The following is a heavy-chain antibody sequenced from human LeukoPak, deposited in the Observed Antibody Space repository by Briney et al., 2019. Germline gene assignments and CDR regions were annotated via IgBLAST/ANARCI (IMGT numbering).Heavy chain of an antibody. V-gene: IGHV1-2*02. CDR3: ARDIHYDILAGYALYNWFDP. Sequence: ASVKVSCKASGYTFTVYYMHWVRHASGRGLEWSGWITPNSGGTNYAQKFHGRVTMTRDTSISTAYMELSRLRSDDTAVYYCARDIHYDILAGYALYNWFDPWGQGTLVTVSS. CDR1: GYTFTVYY. J-gene: IGHJ5*02. CDR2: ITPNSGGT. D-gene: IGHD3-9*01.